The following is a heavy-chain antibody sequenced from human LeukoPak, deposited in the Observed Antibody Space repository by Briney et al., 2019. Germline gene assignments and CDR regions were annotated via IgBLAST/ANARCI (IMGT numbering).Heavy chain of an antibody. J-gene: IGHJ4*02. Sequence: ASVKVSCEASGYTFTGYYMHWVRQAPGQGLEWMGWINPNSGGTNYAQKFQGRVTMTRDTSISTAYMELSRLRSDDTAVYYCARSPKSIIAATIDYWGQGTLVSVAS. CDR3: ARSPKSIIAATIDY. CDR1: GYTFTGYY. D-gene: IGHD5-12*01. V-gene: IGHV1-2*02. CDR2: INPNSGGT.